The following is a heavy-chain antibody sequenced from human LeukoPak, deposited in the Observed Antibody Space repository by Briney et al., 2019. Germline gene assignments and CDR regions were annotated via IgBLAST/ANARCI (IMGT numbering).Heavy chain of an antibody. V-gene: IGHV3-74*01. Sequence: PGGSLRLSCAASGFTFSSYWMHWVRQAPGKGLVWVSRIDSDGSSTSYADSVKGRFTISRDNARNTLYLQMNSLGAEDTAVYYCARGSGGDADYWGQGTLVTVSS. CDR3: ARGSGGDADY. CDR1: GFTFSSYW. CDR2: IDSDGSST. J-gene: IGHJ4*02. D-gene: IGHD2-21*02.